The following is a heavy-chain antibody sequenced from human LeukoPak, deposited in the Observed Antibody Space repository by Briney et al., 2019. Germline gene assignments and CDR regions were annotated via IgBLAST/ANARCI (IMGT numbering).Heavy chain of an antibody. D-gene: IGHD3-22*01. Sequence: GGSLRLSCAASGFTFSSYSMNWVRQAPGKGLEWVSSISSSSSYIYYADSVEGRFTISRDNAKNSLYLQMNSLRAEDTAVYYCASACDSNGYFQHWGQGTLVTVSS. CDR1: GFTFSSYS. V-gene: IGHV3-21*01. J-gene: IGHJ1*01. CDR2: ISSSSSYI. CDR3: ASACDSNGYFQH.